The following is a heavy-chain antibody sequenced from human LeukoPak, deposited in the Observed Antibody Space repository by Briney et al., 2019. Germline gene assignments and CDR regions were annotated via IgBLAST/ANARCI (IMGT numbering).Heavy chain of an antibody. CDR3: ARQLGSYRHLDY. D-gene: IGHD1-26*01. J-gene: IGHJ4*02. CDR1: GGSISSYY. CDR2: IYYSGST. V-gene: IGHV4-59*01. Sequence: PSETLSLTCTVSGGSISSYYWSWIRQPPGKGLEWIGYIYYSGSTNYNPSLKSRVTISVDTSKNQYSLKLSSVTAADTAFYYCARQLGSYRHLDYWGQGTLVTVSS.